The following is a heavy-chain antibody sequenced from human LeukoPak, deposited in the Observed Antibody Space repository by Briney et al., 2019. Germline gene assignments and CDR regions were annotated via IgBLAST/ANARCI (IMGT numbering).Heavy chain of an antibody. J-gene: IGHJ4*02. D-gene: IGHD4-23*01. CDR2: IYPGDSDT. V-gene: IGHV5-51*01. Sequence: HGESLKISCKFSGYSFTNYWIGWVRQMPGKGLEWMGIIYPGDSDTRYSPSFQGQVTISADKSISTAYLQWSSLKASDTAMYYCARQATSVITTGTDSWGQGTLVTVSS. CDR1: GYSFTNYW. CDR3: ARQATSVITTGTDS.